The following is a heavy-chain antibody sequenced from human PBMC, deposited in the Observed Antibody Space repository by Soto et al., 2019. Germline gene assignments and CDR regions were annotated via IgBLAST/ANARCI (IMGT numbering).Heavy chain of an antibody. J-gene: IGHJ4*02. CDR1: SGSFSGYY. V-gene: IGHV4-59*01. D-gene: IGHD6-19*01. Sequence: PSETLSLTCTVSSGSFSGYYWSWIRQPPGKGLEWIGYIYSSGTTNYNPSLKSRVTISVDTSKNQFSLKLSSVTAADTAVYYCVRGSGWYFYWGQGPLVTVSS. CDR3: VRGSGWYFY. CDR2: IYSSGTT.